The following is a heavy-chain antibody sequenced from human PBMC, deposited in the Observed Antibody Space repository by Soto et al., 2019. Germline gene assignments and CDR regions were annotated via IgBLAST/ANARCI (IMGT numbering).Heavy chain of an antibody. J-gene: IGHJ6*03. CDR2: IYPGDSDT. D-gene: IGHD3-9*01. V-gene: IGHV5-51*01. CDR3: ARHGLDILTGYYNPSYYYYYMDV. Sequence: GESLKISCKGSGYSFTSYWIGWVRQMPGKGLEWMGIIYPGDSDTRYSPSFQGQVTISADKSISTAYLQWSSLKASDTAMYYCARHGLDILTGYYNPSYYYYYMDVWGQGTTVTVSS. CDR1: GYSFTSYW.